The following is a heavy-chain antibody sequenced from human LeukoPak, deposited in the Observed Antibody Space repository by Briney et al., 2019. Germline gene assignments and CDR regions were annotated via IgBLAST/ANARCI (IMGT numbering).Heavy chain of an antibody. V-gene: IGHV1-24*01. CDR2: FDPEDGET. CDR1: GYTLTELS. J-gene: IGHJ4*02. D-gene: IGHD6-13*01. CDR3: ARDLTPWVAAAGSHFDY. Sequence: ASVKVSCKVSGYTLTELSMHWVRQAPGKGLEWMGGFDPEDGETIYAQKFQGRVTMTEDTSTDTAYMELRSLRSDDTAVYYCARDLTPWVAAAGSHFDYWGQGTLVTVSS.